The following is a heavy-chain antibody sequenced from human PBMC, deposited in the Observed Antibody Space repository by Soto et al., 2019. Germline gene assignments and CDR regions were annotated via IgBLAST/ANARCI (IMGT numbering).Heavy chain of an antibody. CDR1: GYSISSGNYY. Sequence: QLQLQESGPGLVTPSETLSLICLVSGYSISSGNYYWGWIRQPPVKGLAGIGTLHSGGTTFYNPSLYGLVTTSVDTCKNQFFLSLGSVTAADTAVYFWASQPTGERQWTFDYWGQGILVTVSS. J-gene: IGHJ4*02. CDR3: ASQPTGERQWTFDY. D-gene: IGHD6-19*01. CDR2: LHSGGTT. V-gene: IGHV4-39*01.